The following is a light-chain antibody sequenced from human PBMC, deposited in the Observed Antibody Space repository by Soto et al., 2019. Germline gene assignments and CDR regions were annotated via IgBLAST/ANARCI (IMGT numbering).Light chain of an antibody. CDR3: QQYGSSSLT. CDR1: ETIISTF. Sequence: EIVLTRSPGTLSLSPGERATLSCRASETIISTFLAWYQQKPGQAPRLLIYGATSRATGIPDRFSGSGSGTDFTLTIIRLEPEDFAVYHCQQYGSSSLTFGGGTKVEIK. V-gene: IGKV3-20*01. J-gene: IGKJ4*01. CDR2: GAT.